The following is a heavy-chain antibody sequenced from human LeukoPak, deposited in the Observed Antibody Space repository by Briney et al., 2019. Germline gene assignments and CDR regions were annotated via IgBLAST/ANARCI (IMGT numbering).Heavy chain of an antibody. D-gene: IGHD6-19*01. J-gene: IGHJ4*02. CDR1: GYSFPSYL. V-gene: IGHV5-10-1*01. Sequence: GESLKISCKGSGYSFPSYLISWVRQMPGKGLEWMGRIDPSDSYTNYSPSFQGHVTISADKSISAAYLQWSSLRASDTAIYYCARLYVAGPPDYWGQGTLVTVSS. CDR2: IDPSDSYT. CDR3: ARLYVAGPPDY.